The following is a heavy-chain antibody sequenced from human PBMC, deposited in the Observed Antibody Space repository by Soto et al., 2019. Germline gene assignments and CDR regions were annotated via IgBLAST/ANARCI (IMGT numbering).Heavy chain of an antibody. CDR1: GFTFSSYS. V-gene: IGHV3-48*01. CDR2: ISNSNRII. Sequence: PGGSLRLSCAASGFTFSSYSMNWVRQAPGKGLEWVSFISNSNRIIDYAASVKGRFTISRDNAKNTVHLQMNSLRVEDTALYYCAKRSDVSSRSYDHWGKGTLVTVYS. J-gene: IGHJ4*02. D-gene: IGHD1-26*01. CDR3: AKRSDVSSRSYDH.